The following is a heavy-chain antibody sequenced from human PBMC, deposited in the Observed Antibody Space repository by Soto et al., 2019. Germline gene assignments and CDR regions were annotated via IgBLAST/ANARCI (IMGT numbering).Heavy chain of an antibody. J-gene: IGHJ3*02. CDR2: IYYSGST. Sequence: PSETLSLTCTVSGGSISSYYWSWIRQPPGKGLEWIGYIYYSGSTNYNPSLKSRVTISVDTSKNQFSLELSSVTAADTAVYYCARHKGGAFDIWGQGTMVTVPS. V-gene: IGHV4-59*08. CDR3: ARHKGGAFDI. CDR1: GGSISSYY. D-gene: IGHD3-16*01.